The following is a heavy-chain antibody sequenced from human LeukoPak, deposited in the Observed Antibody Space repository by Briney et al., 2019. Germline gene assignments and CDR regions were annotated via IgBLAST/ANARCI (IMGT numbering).Heavy chain of an antibody. CDR3: AKVASSKGGPFDY. CDR2: ISWNSGSI. CDR1: GFTFDDYA. J-gene: IGHJ4*02. D-gene: IGHD6-13*01. V-gene: IGHV3-9*01. Sequence: PGGSLRLSCAASGFTFDDYAMHWVRQAPGKGLEWVSGISWNSGSIGYADSVKGRFTISRDNAKNSLYLQMNSLRAEDTALYYCAKVASSKGGPFDYWGQGTLVTVSS.